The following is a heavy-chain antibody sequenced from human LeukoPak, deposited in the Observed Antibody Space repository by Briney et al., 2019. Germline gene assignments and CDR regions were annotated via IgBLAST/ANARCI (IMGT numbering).Heavy chain of an antibody. J-gene: IGHJ4*02. CDR2: ISGSGGST. Sequence: GGSLRLSCAASGFTFSSYAMSWVRQAPGKGLEWVSAISGSGGSTYYADSVRGRFTISRDNAKNSLYLQMNSLRAEDTAVYYCARDGFSSAINSWGQGTLVTVSS. CDR1: GFTFSSYA. V-gene: IGHV3-23*01. CDR3: ARDGFSSAINS. D-gene: IGHD2-21*02.